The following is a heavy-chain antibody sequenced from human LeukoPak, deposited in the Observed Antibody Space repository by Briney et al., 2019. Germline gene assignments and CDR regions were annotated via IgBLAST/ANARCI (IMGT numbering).Heavy chain of an antibody. J-gene: IGHJ4*02. Sequence: SGPTLVKPTQTLTLTCTFSGFSLSTSGVGVGWIRQPPGKALEWLALIYWNDDKRYSPSLKSRLTITKDTSKNQVILTMTNMDPVDPATYYCAHAPGIAVAGTPVSWPYFDYWGQGTLVTVSS. CDR3: AHAPGIAVAGTPVSWPYFDY. V-gene: IGHV2-5*01. CDR2: IYWNDDK. CDR1: GFSLSTSGVG. D-gene: IGHD6-19*01.